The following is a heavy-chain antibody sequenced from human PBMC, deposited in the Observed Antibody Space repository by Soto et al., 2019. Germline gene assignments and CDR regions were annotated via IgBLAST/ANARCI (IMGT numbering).Heavy chain of an antibody. V-gene: IGHV2-5*02. CDR3: AHSKGRHFDWLFSGLDY. CDR2: IYWDDDK. D-gene: IGHD3-9*01. Sequence: ESGPTLGNPTQTLTLTCTFSGFSLRTSGVGVGWIRQPPGKALEWLALIYWDDDKRYSPSLKSRLTITKDTSKNQVVLTMTNMDPVDTPPYYCAHSKGRHFDWLFSGLDYWGQGTLVTVSS. CDR1: GFSLRTSGVG. J-gene: IGHJ4*02.